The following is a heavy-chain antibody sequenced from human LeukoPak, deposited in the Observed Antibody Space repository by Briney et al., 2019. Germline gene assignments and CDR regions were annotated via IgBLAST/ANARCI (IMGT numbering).Heavy chain of an antibody. V-gene: IGHV1-2*02. CDR2: ITPNSGGT. D-gene: IGHD2-15*01. CDR1: GYTFTGYY. Sequence: ASVKVSCKASGYTFTGYYMHWVRQAPGQGLKWMGWITPNSGGTNYAQKFQGRVTMTRDTSISTAYMELSRLRSDDTAAYSCARGRGGGYFDFWGQETLVTVSS. CDR3: ARGRGGGYFDF. J-gene: IGHJ4*02.